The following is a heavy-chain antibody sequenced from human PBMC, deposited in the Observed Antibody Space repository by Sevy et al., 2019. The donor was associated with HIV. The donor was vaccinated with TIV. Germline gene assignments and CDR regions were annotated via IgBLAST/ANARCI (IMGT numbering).Heavy chain of an antibody. J-gene: IGHJ3*02. CDR2: VYTSGST. Sequence: SETLSLTCSVSGGSISSYYCSWIRQPAGKGLEWIGRVYTSGSTNYNPSLKSRVTMSVDTSKNQFSLKLSSVTAADTAVFCCARGGGYFDDAFDIWGQGTMVSVSS. D-gene: IGHD3-10*01. CDR1: GGSISSYY. V-gene: IGHV4-4*07. CDR3: ARGGGYFDDAFDI.